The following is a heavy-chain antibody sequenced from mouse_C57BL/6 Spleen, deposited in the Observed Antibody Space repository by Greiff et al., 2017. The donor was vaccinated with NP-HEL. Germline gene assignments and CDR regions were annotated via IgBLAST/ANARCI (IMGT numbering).Heavy chain of an antibody. Sequence: EVKLVESGGGLVKPGGSLKLSCAASGFTFSSYAMSWVRQTPEKRLEWVATISDGGSYTYYPDNVKGRFTISRDNAKNNLYLQMSHLKSEDTAMYYCARGGDYSNPWAYWGQGTLVTVSA. J-gene: IGHJ3*01. CDR2: ISDGGSYT. D-gene: IGHD2-5*01. V-gene: IGHV5-4*03. CDR3: ARGGDYSNPWAY. CDR1: GFTFSSYA.